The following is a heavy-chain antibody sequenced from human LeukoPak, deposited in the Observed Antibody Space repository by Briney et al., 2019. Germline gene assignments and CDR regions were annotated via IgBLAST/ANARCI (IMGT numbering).Heavy chain of an antibody. Sequence: SESLSLTCTVSGVSISSSNSCSGWIRQPGGKGLEWFGSIFFGGNTYYNASLKSKVSITIDTSKNQLSLRLSSVAAADTAVYYCARVDGYSYYYYYYYMDVWGKGTTVTVSS. CDR2: IFFGGNT. V-gene: IGHV4-39*01. D-gene: IGHD5-24*01. CDR3: ARVDGYSYYYYYYYMDV. J-gene: IGHJ6*03. CDR1: GVSISSSNSC.